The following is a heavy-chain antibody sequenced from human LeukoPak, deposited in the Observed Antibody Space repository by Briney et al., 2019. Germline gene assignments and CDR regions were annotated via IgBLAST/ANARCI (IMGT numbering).Heavy chain of an antibody. CDR1: GFTFSSYA. CDR2: IWYDGSNK. Sequence: GGSLRLSCAASGFTFSSYAMHWVRQAPGKGLEWVAVIWYDGSNKYYADSVKGRFTISRDNSKNTLYLQMNSLRAENTAVYYCAAKIPSDYWGQGTLVTVSS. V-gene: IGHV3-33*01. D-gene: IGHD2-2*01. J-gene: IGHJ4*02. CDR3: AAKIPSDY.